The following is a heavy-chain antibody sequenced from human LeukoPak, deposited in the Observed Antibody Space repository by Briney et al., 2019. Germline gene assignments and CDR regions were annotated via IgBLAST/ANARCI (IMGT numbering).Heavy chain of an antibody. CDR1: GFTFSSYE. Sequence: GGSLRLSCAASGFTFSSYEMNWVRQAPGKGLEWVSYISSSGSNIYYADSVKGQFTISRDNAKNSLYLQMNSLRAEDTAVYYCARDSSGTVTTEYWGQGTLVTVSS. J-gene: IGHJ4*02. V-gene: IGHV3-48*03. CDR3: ARDSSGTVTTEY. CDR2: ISSSGSNI. D-gene: IGHD4-17*01.